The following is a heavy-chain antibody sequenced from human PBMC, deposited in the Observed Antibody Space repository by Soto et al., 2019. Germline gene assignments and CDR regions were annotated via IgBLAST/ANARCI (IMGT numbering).Heavy chain of an antibody. CDR2: ISSDGSST. J-gene: IGHJ4*02. D-gene: IGHD4-4*01. CDR1: GFTFSGYA. V-gene: IGHV3-30-3*01. Sequence: QVQLVESGGGVVQPGKSLRLSCVASGFTFSGYAMHWIRQAPGKAPEWVALISSDGSSTLYADSVRGRFTISRDNSRDTLYLQLNGLRPDDTAVFSCARGAYRYFDYWGQGTLVTVSS. CDR3: ARGAYRYFDY.